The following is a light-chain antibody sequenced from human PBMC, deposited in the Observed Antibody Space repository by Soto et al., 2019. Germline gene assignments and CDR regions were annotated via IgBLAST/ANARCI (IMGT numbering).Light chain of an antibody. J-gene: IGLJ1*01. CDR3: SSYTSSSTYV. CDR1: SSDVGGYNY. CDR2: DVS. Sequence: QSVLTQPASVSGSPGQSITISCTGTSSDVGGYNYVSLYQQHPGKAPKLMIYDVSNRPSGVSNRFSGSKSGNTASLTISVLQAEDEADYYCSSYTSSSTYVFGTGTKVTVL. V-gene: IGLV2-14*01.